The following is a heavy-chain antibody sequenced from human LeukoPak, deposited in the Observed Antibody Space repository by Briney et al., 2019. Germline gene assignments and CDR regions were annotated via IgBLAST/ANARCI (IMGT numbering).Heavy chain of an antibody. D-gene: IGHD6-13*01. CDR1: GYTFSSYW. J-gene: IGHJ6*03. CDR2: INSDGSST. CDR3: ARVARFGSSWYTVNGADMDV. Sequence: GGSLRLSCAASGYTFSSYWMHWVRRAPGKGLVWVSRINSDGSSTRYADSVKGRFTISRDNAKNTLYLQMNSLRAEDTAVYYCARVARFGSSWYTVNGADMDVWGKGTTVTVSS. V-gene: IGHV3-74*01.